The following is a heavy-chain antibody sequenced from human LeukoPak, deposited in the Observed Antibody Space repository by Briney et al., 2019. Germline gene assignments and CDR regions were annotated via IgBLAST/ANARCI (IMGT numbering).Heavy chain of an antibody. J-gene: IGHJ4*02. D-gene: IGHD2-2*01. V-gene: IGHV1-8*01. CDR1: GYTFTSYD. CDR2: MNPNSGNT. CDR3: ARGSMSIVVVPAAMRAENDY. Sequence: ASVKVSCKASGYTFTSYDINWVRQATGQGLEWMGWMNPNSGNTGYAQEFQGRVTMTRNTSISTAYMELSSLRSEDTAVYYCARGSMSIVVVPAAMRAENDYWGQGTLVTVS.